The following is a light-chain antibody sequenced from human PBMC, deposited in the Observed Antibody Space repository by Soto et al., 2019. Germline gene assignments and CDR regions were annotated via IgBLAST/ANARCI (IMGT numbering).Light chain of an antibody. CDR1: SSDVGGYNY. V-gene: IGLV2-11*01. CDR2: DVS. CDR3: CSYAGSYTP. Sequence: QSALTQPRSVSGSPGQSVTFSCTGTSSDVGGYNYVSWYQQHPGKAPKLMIYDVSKRPSGVPDRFSGSKSGNTASLTISGLQAEDEADYYCCSYAGSYTPFGGGTKLTVL. J-gene: IGLJ2*01.